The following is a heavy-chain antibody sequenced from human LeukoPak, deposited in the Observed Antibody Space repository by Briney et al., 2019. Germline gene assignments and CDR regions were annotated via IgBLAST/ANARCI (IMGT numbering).Heavy chain of an antibody. CDR2: ITSSGSTI. D-gene: IGHD3-10*01. Sequence: PGGSLRLSCAASGFTFSDYYMSWIRQAPGKGLEWVSYITSSGSTIYYADSVKGRFTISRDNSKNTLSLQMNSLRAEDTAVYYCAKAGGYYYGSGSYFDYWGQGTLVTVSS. V-gene: IGHV3-11*01. J-gene: IGHJ4*02. CDR3: AKAGGYYYGSGSYFDY. CDR1: GFTFSDYY.